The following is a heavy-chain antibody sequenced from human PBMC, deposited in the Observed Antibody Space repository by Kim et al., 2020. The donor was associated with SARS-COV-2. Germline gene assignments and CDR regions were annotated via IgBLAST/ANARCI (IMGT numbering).Heavy chain of an antibody. D-gene: IGHD6-19*01. Sequence: GGSLRLSCAASGFTFSSYAMSWVRQAPGKGLEWVSAISGSGGSTYYADSVKGRFTISRDNSKNTLYLQMNSLRAEDTAVYYCAKESSSGWKPSRNWFDPWGQGTLVTVSS. CDR3: AKESSSGWKPSRNWFDP. V-gene: IGHV3-23*01. J-gene: IGHJ5*02. CDR2: ISGSGGST. CDR1: GFTFSSYA.